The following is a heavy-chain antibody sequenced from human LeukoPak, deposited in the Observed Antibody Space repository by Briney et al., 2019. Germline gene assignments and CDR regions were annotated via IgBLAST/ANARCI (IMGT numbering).Heavy chain of an antibody. CDR3: ARDTIPLYGGNSGAQD. V-gene: IGHV1-18*01. J-gene: IGHJ4*02. D-gene: IGHD4-23*01. CDR1: GYTFTSYG. CDR2: ISAYNGNT. Sequence: GASVKVSCKASGYTFTSYGVSWVRQAPGQGLEWMGWISAYNGNTNYAQKLQGRVTMTTDTSTSTAYMELRSLRSDDTAVYYCARDTIPLYGGNSGAQDWGQGTLVTVSS.